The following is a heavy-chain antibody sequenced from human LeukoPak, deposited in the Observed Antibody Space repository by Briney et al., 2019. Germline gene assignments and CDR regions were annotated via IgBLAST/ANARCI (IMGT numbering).Heavy chain of an antibody. J-gene: IGHJ5*02. CDR3: TTYYNILTGYTFDT. D-gene: IGHD3-9*01. V-gene: IGHV4-4*02. Sequence: SGTLSLTCVVSGGSIIRNNWWSWVRQSPEKGLEWIGEIGHTGDTNYKWSLRNRVTMSVDRSKNQFSLKLTSVTAADTAVYYCTTYYNILTGYTFDTWGPGTPVTVFS. CDR2: IGHTGDT. CDR1: GGSIIRNNW.